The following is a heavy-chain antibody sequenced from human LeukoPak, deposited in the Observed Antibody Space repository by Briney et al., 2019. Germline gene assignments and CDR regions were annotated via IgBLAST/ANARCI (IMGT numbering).Heavy chain of an antibody. V-gene: IGHV3-48*01. CDR1: GFTFSNYA. Sequence: GGSLRLSCAASGFTFSNYAMNWVRQAPGKGLEWVSYISGSSSNKYYADSVKGRFTISRDNAKNSLHLQMNSLRVEDTAVYYCARGGAVAGTGDYWGQGTLVTVSS. J-gene: IGHJ4*02. CDR2: ISGSSSNK. CDR3: ARGGAVAGTGDY. D-gene: IGHD6-19*01.